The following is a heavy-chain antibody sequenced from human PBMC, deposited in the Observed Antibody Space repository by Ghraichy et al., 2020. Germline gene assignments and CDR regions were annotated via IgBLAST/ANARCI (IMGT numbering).Heavy chain of an antibody. CDR1: GLSFSNEA. Sequence: GGSLRLSCAASGLSFSNEAMTWVRQIPGKGLDWVSTISSSGSNTYYSDSVKGRFTISRDNSKNTLFLQMSSLRAEDTALYYCTYAYGFNNPWGQGTLVTVSS. CDR2: ISSSGSNT. J-gene: IGHJ5*02. CDR3: TYAYGFNNP. V-gene: IGHV3-23*01. D-gene: IGHD5-24*01.